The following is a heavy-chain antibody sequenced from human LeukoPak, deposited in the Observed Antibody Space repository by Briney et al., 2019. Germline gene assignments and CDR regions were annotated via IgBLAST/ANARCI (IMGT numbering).Heavy chain of an antibody. CDR3: ARADSNNWDAKYYFDY. D-gene: IGHD1-26*01. V-gene: IGHV1-2*06. CDR2: INPNSGGT. CDR1: GYTFTGYY. Sequence: ASVKVSCKTSGYTFTGYYMHWVRQAPGQGLEWMGRINPNSGGTNYAQKFQGRVTMTRDTSITTAYMELSRLRSEDTAVYYCARADSNNWDAKYYFDYWGQGALVTVSS. J-gene: IGHJ4*02.